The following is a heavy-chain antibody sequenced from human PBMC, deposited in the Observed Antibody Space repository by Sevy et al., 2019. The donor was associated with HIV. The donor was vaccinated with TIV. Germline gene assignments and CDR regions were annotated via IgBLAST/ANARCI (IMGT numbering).Heavy chain of an antibody. CDR3: ARDAARVIVPTAGFDS. CDR1: GFTFRSFS. V-gene: IGHV3-33*01. J-gene: IGHJ5*01. Sequence: GGSLRLSSVASGFTFRSFSMHWVRQAPGKGLEWVAAIWYDGRTERYADSVQGRFTISRDNSKKTLHLQMNSLRAEDTALYYCARDAARVIVPTAGFDSWGQGTLVTVSS. CDR2: IWYDGRTE. D-gene: IGHD1-1*01.